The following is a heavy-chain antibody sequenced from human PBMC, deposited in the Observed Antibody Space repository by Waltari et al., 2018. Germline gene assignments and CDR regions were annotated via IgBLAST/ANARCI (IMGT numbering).Heavy chain of an antibody. J-gene: IGHJ6*03. V-gene: IGHV3-30*18. Sequence: QVQLVESGGGVVQPGRSLRLSCAASGFTFSSYGMHWVRQGPGKGVEGVAVIAYDGDRKYHTDSVKGRFTISRDSSKSTLYLQMNALRTEDTAVYYCAKASASGNDDGGSYYYMDVWGKGTTVTVSS. D-gene: IGHD5-12*01. CDR2: IAYDGDRK. CDR3: AKASASGNDDGGSYYYMDV. CDR1: GFTFSSYG.